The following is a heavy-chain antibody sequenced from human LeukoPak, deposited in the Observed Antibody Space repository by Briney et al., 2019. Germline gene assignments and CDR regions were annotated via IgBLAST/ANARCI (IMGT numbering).Heavy chain of an antibody. J-gene: IGHJ4*02. V-gene: IGHV5-51*01. CDR3: AMRHSSGWYYDY. CDR2: IYPGDSDT. Sequence: GESLKISRKGSGYSFTSYWIAWVRQMPGKGLEWMGIIYPGDSDTKYSPSFQGQVTISADKSISTAYLQWSSLKALDTAMYYCAMRHSSGWYYDYWGQGTLVTVSS. CDR1: GYSFTSYW. D-gene: IGHD6-19*01.